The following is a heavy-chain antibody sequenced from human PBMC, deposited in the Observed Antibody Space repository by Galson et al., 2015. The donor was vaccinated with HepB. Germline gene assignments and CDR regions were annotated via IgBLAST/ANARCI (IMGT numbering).Heavy chain of an antibody. D-gene: IGHD6-19*01. CDR3: ARDEGAGYFDY. Sequence: SVKVSCKASGYTFTTYPMHWVRQAPGQTLEWMGWINVNTKYSQKFQGRITITRDTSASTAYMELSSLRSEDTAVYYCARDEGAGYFDYWGQGTLVTVSS. J-gene: IGHJ4*02. CDR2: INVNT. CDR1: GYTFTTYP. V-gene: IGHV1-3*01.